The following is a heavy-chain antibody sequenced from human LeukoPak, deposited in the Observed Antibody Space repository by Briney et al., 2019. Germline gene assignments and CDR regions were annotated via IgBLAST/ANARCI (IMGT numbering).Heavy chain of an antibody. V-gene: IGHV4-30-4*01. CDR2: IYYSGST. D-gene: IGHD2-2*01. CDR1: GGSISSGDYY. CDR3: ARDPNCSSTSCYGY. J-gene: IGHJ4*02. Sequence: SETLSLTCTVSGGSISSGDYYWSWIRQPPGKGLEWIGYIYYSGSTYYNPSLKSRVTISVDTSKNQFSLKLSSVTAVDTAVYYCARDPNCSSTSCYGYWGQGTLVTVSS.